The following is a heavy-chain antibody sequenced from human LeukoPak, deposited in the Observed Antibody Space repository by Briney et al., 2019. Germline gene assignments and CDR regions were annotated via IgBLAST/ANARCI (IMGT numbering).Heavy chain of an antibody. V-gene: IGHV1-69*13. Sequence: SVKVSCKASGGTFSSYAISWVRQAPGQGLEWMGGIIPIFGTANYAQKFQGRVTITADESTSTAYMELSSLRSEDTAVYYCARDWGILRGLYYFDYWGQGTLVTVSS. CDR3: ARDWGILRGLYYFDY. CDR2: IIPIFGTA. D-gene: IGHD3-10*01. CDR1: GGTFSSYA. J-gene: IGHJ4*02.